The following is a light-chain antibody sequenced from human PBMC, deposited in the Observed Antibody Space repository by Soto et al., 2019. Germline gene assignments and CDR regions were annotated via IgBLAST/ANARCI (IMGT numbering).Light chain of an antibody. CDR1: SSDIGGYNY. CDR3: YSYAASSSWV. V-gene: IGLV2-23*02. J-gene: IGLJ3*02. Sequence: QSALTQPASVSGSPGQSITISCTGTSSDIGGYNYVSWYQQHPGKAPKLMIYEVSKRPSGVSNRFSGSKSGNTASLTISGLQAEDEADYYCYSYAASSSWVFGGGTKLTVL. CDR2: EVS.